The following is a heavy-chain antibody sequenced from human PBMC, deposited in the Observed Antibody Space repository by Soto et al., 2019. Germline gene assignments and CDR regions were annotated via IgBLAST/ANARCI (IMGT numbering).Heavy chain of an antibody. CDR3: TTYHGDYNFDH. V-gene: IGHV1-24*01. CDR2: FDPDEAET. CDR1: GYTLNEVA. D-gene: IGHD4-17*01. Sequence: QVQLVQSGAEVKKPGASVKVSCKVSGYTLNEVAMHWVRQAPGKGLEWLGGFDPDEAETIYAQHFQGRVTMTDDTSTDTVYMELSSLRSADTDLYFCTTYHGDYNFDHWGQGTLVTVSS. J-gene: IGHJ5*02.